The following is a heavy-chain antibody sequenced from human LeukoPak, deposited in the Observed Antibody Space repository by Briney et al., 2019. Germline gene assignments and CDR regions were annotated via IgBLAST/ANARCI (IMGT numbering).Heavy chain of an antibody. CDR1: GGSISSSNW. CDR3: ARDLGYSYGSGDY. D-gene: IGHD5-18*01. J-gene: IGHJ4*02. Sequence: PSETLSLTCAVSGGSISSSNWWSWVRQPPGKGLEWIGEIYHSGSTNYNPSLKSRVTISVDKSKNQFSLKLSSVTAADTAVYYCARDLGYSYGSGDYWGQGTLVTVSS. V-gene: IGHV4-4*02. CDR2: IYHSGST.